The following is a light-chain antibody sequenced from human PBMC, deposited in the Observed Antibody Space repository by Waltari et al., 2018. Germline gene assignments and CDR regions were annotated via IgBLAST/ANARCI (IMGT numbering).Light chain of an antibody. V-gene: IGKV3-11*01. CDR2: AAS. Sequence: EIVLTQSPATLPLSPGERATLSCRPSQSVSSYLAWYQQKPGQAPRLLIYAASNRATGIPARFSGSGSGTDFTLTISSLEPEDFAVYYCQQRSNWPITFGQGTRLEIK. J-gene: IGKJ5*01. CDR3: QQRSNWPIT. CDR1: QSVSSY.